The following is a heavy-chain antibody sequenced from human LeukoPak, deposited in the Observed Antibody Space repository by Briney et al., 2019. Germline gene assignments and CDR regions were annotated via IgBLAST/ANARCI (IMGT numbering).Heavy chain of an antibody. Sequence: GGSLRLSCAASGFTFSEYYMSWIRQAPGKGLEWVSYISSSGSTIYYADSVKGRFTISRDNAKNSLYLQMNSLRAEDAAVYYCARVPYSSGWYVGYWGQGTLVTVSS. D-gene: IGHD6-19*01. V-gene: IGHV3-11*01. J-gene: IGHJ4*02. CDR3: ARVPYSSGWYVGY. CDR1: GFTFSEYY. CDR2: ISSSGSTI.